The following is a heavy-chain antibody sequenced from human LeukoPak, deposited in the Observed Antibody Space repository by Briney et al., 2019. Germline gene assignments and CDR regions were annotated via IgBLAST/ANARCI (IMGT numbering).Heavy chain of an antibody. D-gene: IGHD6-19*01. CDR3: ASLVAVAEGPFDY. CDR2: IYHSGST. CDR1: GGSISSSNW. V-gene: IGHV4-4*02. Sequence: SGTLSLTCAVSGGSISSSNWWSWVRQPPGKGLEWIGEIYHSGSTNYNPSLKSRVTISVDKSKNQFSLKLSSVIAADTAVYYCASLVAVAEGPFDYWGQGTLVTVSS. J-gene: IGHJ4*02.